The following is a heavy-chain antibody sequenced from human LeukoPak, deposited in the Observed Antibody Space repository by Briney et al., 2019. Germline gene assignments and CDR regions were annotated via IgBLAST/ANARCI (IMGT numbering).Heavy chain of an antibody. CDR1: GFTFRTFG. V-gene: IGHV3-30*02. D-gene: IGHD1-26*01. Sequence: GGSLRLSCAASGFTFRTFGMHWVRQAPGKGLEWVAFIRYDSINKYYADSVKGRFTISRDISKNTLYLQMNSLRAEDTAVYYCARGEWELPVDYWGQGTLVTVSS. CDR2: IRYDSINK. J-gene: IGHJ4*02. CDR3: ARGEWELPVDY.